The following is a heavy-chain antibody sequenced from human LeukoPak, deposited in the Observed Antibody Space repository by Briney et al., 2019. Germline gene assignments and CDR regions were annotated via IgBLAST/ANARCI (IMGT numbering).Heavy chain of an antibody. CDR2: IISSSSYI. CDR3: ARYYGSSTSWRSYYYGMDV. D-gene: IGHD2-2*01. CDR1: GFAFSSYS. V-gene: IGHV3-21*01. Sequence: KPGGSLRLSCAASGFAFSSYSMNWVRQAPGKGLEWVSSIISSSSYIYYADSVKGRFTISRDNAKNSLYMQMNSLRAEDTAVYYCARYYGSSTSWRSYYYGMDVWGQGTTVTVSS. J-gene: IGHJ6*02.